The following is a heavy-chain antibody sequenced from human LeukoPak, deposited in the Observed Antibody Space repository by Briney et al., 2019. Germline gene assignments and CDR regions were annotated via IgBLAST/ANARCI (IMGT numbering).Heavy chain of an antibody. CDR1: GFTFSGYW. Sequence: GGSLRLSCAASGFTFSGYWMSWVRQAPGKGLEWVAKIKQDGREKYYVDSVKGRFTISRDNAKNSLDLQMNSLRAEDTAVYYCARDMAYYYYMDVWGKGTTVTVSS. V-gene: IGHV3-7*01. J-gene: IGHJ6*03. CDR3: ARDMAYYYYMDV. D-gene: IGHD3-10*01. CDR2: IKQDGREK.